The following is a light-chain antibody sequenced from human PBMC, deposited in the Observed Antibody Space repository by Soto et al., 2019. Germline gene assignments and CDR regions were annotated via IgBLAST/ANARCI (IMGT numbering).Light chain of an antibody. Sequence: DIQMTQSPSSLSASVGDRVSITCRASQSINSYLNWYQQRPGKAPTLLISAASRLQSGVPSRFSGSGSGTDFTLTITSLRPEDFATYYCQQSSSIPFTFGGGTKMEIK. J-gene: IGKJ4*01. CDR3: QQSSSIPFT. CDR1: QSINSY. V-gene: IGKV1-39*01. CDR2: AAS.